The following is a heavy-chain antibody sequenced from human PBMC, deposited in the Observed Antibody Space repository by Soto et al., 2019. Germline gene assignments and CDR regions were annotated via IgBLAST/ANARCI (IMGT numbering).Heavy chain of an antibody. CDR2: YIPDQGKL. J-gene: IGHJ5*02. V-gene: IGHV1-8*02. CDR3: ARGIKYGAYSRWFDP. Sequence: ASVKVSCKASGYTFTNYGISWVRQAPGKGLEWMGGYIPDQGKLLYAENFQGRVTMTWDTSITTAYMELSSLRSEDTAVYFCARGIKYGAYSRWFDPWGQGTLVTVSS. D-gene: IGHD4-17*01. CDR1: GYTFTNYG.